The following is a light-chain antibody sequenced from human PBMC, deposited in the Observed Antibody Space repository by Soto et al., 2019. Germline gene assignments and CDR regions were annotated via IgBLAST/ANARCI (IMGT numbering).Light chain of an antibody. CDR2: DAS. Sequence: EIVMTQSPATLSVSPGDRATLSCRASQSISSWLAWYQQKLGRAPRLLIYDASSLESGVPSRFSGSGYGTEFTLTISSLQPDDFATYYCQQYNTYSSLTFGGGTKVDIK. CDR1: QSISSW. CDR3: QQYNTYSSLT. V-gene: IGKV1-5*01. J-gene: IGKJ4*01.